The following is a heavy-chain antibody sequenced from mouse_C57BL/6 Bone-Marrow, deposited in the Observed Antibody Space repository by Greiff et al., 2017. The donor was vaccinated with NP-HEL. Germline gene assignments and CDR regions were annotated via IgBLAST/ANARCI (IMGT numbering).Heavy chain of an antibody. D-gene: IGHD4-1*01. CDR3: ARQTGTIAY. CDR2: ISSGGSYT. J-gene: IGHJ3*01. Sequence: EVKVVESGGDLVKPGGSLKLSCAASGFTFSSYGMSWVRQTPDKRLEWVATISSGGSYTYYPDSVKGRFTISRDNAKNTLYLQMSSLKSEDTAMYYCARQTGTIAYWGQGTLVTVSA. CDR1: GFTFSSYG. V-gene: IGHV5-6*01.